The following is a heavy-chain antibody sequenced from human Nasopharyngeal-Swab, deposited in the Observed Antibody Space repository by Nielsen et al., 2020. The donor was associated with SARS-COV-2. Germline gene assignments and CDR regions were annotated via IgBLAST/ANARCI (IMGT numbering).Heavy chain of an antibody. J-gene: IGHJ5*02. CDR3: ARALTGTSFFDP. V-gene: IGHV4-59*01. Sequence: WIRQPPGKGLDWIGNIYYTGSTNYNPSLKSRVAISVDTPKNQFSLKLSSVTAADTAVYYCARALTGTSFFDPWGQGTLATVSS. CDR2: IYYTGST. D-gene: IGHD1-20*01.